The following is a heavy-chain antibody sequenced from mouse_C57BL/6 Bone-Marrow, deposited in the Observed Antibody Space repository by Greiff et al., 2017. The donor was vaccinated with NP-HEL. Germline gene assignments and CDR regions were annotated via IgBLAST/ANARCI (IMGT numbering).Heavy chain of an antibody. Sequence: VKLVESGAELARPGASVKMSCKASGYTFTSYTMHWVKQRPGQGLEWIGYINPSSGYTKYNQKFKDKATLTADKSSSTAYMQLSSLTSEDSAVYYCAREGATTVYYAMDYWGQGTSVTVSS. V-gene: IGHV1-4*01. CDR2: INPSSGYT. J-gene: IGHJ4*01. D-gene: IGHD3-1*01. CDR1: GYTFTSYT. CDR3: AREGATTVYYAMDY.